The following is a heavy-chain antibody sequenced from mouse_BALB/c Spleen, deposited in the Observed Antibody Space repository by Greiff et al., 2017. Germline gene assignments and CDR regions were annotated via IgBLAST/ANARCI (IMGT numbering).Heavy chain of an antibody. CDR2: INPSNGGT. CDR1: GYTFTSYW. CDR3: TRKNRFYAMDY. V-gene: IGHV1S81*02. J-gene: IGHJ4*01. D-gene: IGHD2-14*01. Sequence: VQLQQPGAELVKPGASVKLSCKASGYTFTSYWMHWVKQRPGQGLEWIGEINPSNGGTNFNEKFKSKATLTVDKSSSTAYMQLSSLTSEDSAVYYCTRKNRFYAMDYWGQGTSVTVSS.